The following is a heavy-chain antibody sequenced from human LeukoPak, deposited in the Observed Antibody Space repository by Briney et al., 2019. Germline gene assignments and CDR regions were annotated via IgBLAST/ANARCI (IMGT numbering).Heavy chain of an antibody. V-gene: IGHV3-48*01. CDR3: ASHSGNYSGWFDP. CDR2: ISSSSSTI. D-gene: IGHD1-26*01. Sequence: GGSLRLSCVASGFTFSTYTMNWVRQAPGKGLEWVSYISSSSSTIYYADSVKGRFTISRDNAKNSLYLQMNSLRAEDTAVYYCASHSGNYSGWFDPWGQGALVTVSS. J-gene: IGHJ5*02. CDR1: GFTFSTYT.